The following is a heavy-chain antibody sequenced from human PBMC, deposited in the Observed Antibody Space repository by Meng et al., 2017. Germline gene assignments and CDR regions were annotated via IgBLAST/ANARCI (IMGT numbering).Heavy chain of an antibody. J-gene: IGHJ4*02. CDR2: IYHSGST. D-gene: IGHD4-17*01. V-gene: IGHV4-38-2*02. CDR1: GYSISSGYY. CDR3: ARVEQYYGDYVAY. Sequence: SETLSLTCTVSGYSISSGYYWGWIQQPPGKGLEWIGSIYHSGSTYYNPSLKSRVTISVDTSKNQFSLKLSSVTAADTAVYYCARVEQYYGDYVAYWGQGTLVTVSS.